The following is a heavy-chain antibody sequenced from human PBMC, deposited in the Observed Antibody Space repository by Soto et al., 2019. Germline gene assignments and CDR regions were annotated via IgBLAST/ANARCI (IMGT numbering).Heavy chain of an antibody. J-gene: IGHJ4*02. Sequence: EVQLLESGGGLVQPGGSLRLSCAASGFTFSSYAMTWVRQAPGKGLEWVALILGGSGKTYYADSVKGRFTISRDNSKNTLYLQMNSLGAEDSALYCCVKGGPIGVSGDAYWGQGTLVTVSS. D-gene: IGHD6-19*01. CDR2: ILGGSGKT. CDR1: GFTFSSYA. CDR3: VKGGPIGVSGDAY. V-gene: IGHV3-23*01.